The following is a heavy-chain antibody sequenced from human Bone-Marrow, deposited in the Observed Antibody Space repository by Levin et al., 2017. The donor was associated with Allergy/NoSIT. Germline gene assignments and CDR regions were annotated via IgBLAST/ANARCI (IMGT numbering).Heavy chain of an antibody. D-gene: IGHD5-12*01. V-gene: IGHV4-34*01. CDR2: INHSGST. J-gene: IGHJ6*02. Sequence: SETLSLTCAVYGGSFSGYYWSWIRQPPGKGLEWIGEINHSGSTNYNPSLKSRVTISVDTSKNQFSLKLSSVTAADTAVYYCARGGGYDYDYYYGMDVWGQGTTVTVSS. CDR3: ARGGGYDYDYYYGMDV. CDR1: GGSFSGYY.